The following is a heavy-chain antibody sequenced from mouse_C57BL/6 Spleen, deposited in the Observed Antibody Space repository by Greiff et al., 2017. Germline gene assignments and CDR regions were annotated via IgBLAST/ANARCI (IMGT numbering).Heavy chain of an antibody. CDR2: INPGSGGT. CDR3: ARERDYDKAMDY. J-gene: IGHJ4*01. V-gene: IGHV1-54*01. Sequence: VQLQQSGAELVRPGTSVKVSCKASGYAFTNYLIEWVKQRPGQGLEWIGVINPGSGGTNYNEKFKGKATLTADKSSSTAYMQLSSLTSEDSAVYFCARERDYDKAMDYWGQGTSVTVSS. CDR1: GYAFTNYL. D-gene: IGHD2-4*01.